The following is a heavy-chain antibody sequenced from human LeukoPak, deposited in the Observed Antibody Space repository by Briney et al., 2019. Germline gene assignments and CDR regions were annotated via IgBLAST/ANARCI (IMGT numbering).Heavy chain of an antibody. CDR1: GFSFSNYH. D-gene: IGHD1-26*01. Sequence: GGSLRLSCVDSGFSFSNYHMSWIRQAPGKGLEWLSYITSSSDYTNYAYSVKGRFTISRDNAKKSLYLQMNSLRGEDTAVYYCARGSYYYFDYWGQGTLVTVSS. CDR3: ARGSYYYFDY. V-gene: IGHV3-11*05. J-gene: IGHJ4*02. CDR2: ITSSSDYT.